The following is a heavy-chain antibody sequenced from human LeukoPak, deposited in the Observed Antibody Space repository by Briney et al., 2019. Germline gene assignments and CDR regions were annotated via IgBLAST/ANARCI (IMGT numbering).Heavy chain of an antibody. V-gene: IGHV4-4*02. CDR2: IYHSGST. CDR3: AREWEYCSSTSCYSNYMDV. D-gene: IGHD2-2*01. CDR1: GGSISSSNW. J-gene: IGHJ6*03. Sequence: SGTLSLTCAVSGGSISSSNWWSWVRQPPGKGLEWIGEIYHSGSTNYNPSLKSRVTISVDKSKNQFSLKLSSVTAADTAVYYCAREWEYCSSTSCYSNYMDVWGKGTTVTVSS.